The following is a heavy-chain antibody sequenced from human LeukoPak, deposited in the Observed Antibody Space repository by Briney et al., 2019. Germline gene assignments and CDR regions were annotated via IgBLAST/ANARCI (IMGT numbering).Heavy chain of an antibody. D-gene: IGHD2-15*01. J-gene: IGHJ6*02. CDR1: RFSFSTHR. V-gene: IGHV3-23*01. Sequence: PGGSLRLSCAASRFSFSTHRMNWVRQAPGKGLEWVSAISGSGGSTYYADSVKGRFTISRDNSKNTLYLQMNSLRAEDTAVYYCATQPGAVAATYYYYYGMDVWGQGTTVTVSS. CDR3: ATQPGAVAATYYYYYGMDV. CDR2: ISGSGGST.